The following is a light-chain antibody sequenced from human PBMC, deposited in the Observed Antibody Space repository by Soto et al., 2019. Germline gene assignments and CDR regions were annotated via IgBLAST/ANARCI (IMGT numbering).Light chain of an antibody. V-gene: IGKV3-20*01. CDR3: QQYGTSPGT. Sequence: EIVVTQSPATLSVSPGERATLSCRASQSVSSSYLAWYQQKPGQAPRLLIYGASSRATGIPDRFSGSGSGTDFTLTISGLQPEDFAVYYCQQYGTSPGTFGQGTKVDIK. J-gene: IGKJ1*01. CDR2: GAS. CDR1: QSVSSSY.